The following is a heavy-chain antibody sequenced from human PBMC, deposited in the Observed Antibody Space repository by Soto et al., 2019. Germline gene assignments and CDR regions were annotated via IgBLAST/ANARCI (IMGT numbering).Heavy chain of an antibody. CDR2: IKTTADGGTT. Sequence: EVQLVESGGDLVRPGGSLTLSCATSGFTFTRAWMNWVRQAPGGGLEWIGRIKTTADGGTTDFAAPVRGRFAISRDDSRNTLYLHMNSLKSDDTAVYYCTALGHRRRLRDDYWGQGTLVTVSS. V-gene: IGHV3-15*01. J-gene: IGHJ4*02. D-gene: IGHD7-27*01. CDR1: GFTFTRAW. CDR3: TALGHRRRLRDDY.